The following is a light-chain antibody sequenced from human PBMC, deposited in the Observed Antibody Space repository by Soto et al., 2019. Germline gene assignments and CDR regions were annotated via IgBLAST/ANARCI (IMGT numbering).Light chain of an antibody. J-gene: IGLJ1*01. CDR2: DVT. Sequence: QSVLTQPASVSGSPGQSITISCTGTSSDVGGYYSVSWYQQHPGKAPKLMIYDVTNRPSGVSNRFSGSKSGNTASLTISGLQAEDEADYYCSSSTSSSTDVFGTGTKLTVL. CDR3: SSSTSSSTDV. CDR1: SSDVGGYYS. V-gene: IGLV2-14*01.